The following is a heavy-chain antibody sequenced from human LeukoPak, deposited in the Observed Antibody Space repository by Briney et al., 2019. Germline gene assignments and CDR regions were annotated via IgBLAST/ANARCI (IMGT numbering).Heavy chain of an antibody. J-gene: IGHJ4*02. CDR2: MYSDGNT. Sequence: MYSDGNTKYADSVQGRFTISGDNSKNTLYLEMNSLSPDDTAVYYCARGGEPLAANTLAYWGQGALVTVSS. V-gene: IGHV3-53*01. D-gene: IGHD1-14*01. CDR3: ARGGEPLAANTLAY.